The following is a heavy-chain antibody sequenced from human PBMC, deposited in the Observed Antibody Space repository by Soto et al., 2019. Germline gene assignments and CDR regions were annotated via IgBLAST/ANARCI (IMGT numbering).Heavy chain of an antibody. V-gene: IGHV1-69*04. D-gene: IGHD3-9*01. J-gene: IGHJ5*02. CDR3: ARDGHYDILTGYYNHNWFDP. CDR1: GGTFRSYT. Sequence: SVPVACKASGGTFRSYTVSWVRQAPGQGLEWMGRIIPILGIANYAQKFQGRVTITADKSTSTAYMELSSLRSEDTAVYYCARDGHYDILTGYYNHNWFDPWGQGTLVTVSS. CDR2: IIPILGIA.